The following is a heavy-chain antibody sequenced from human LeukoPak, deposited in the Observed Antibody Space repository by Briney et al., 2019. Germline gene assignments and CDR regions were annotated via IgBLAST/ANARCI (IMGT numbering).Heavy chain of an antibody. CDR3: ARDIEAAGLFLDY. D-gene: IGHD6-13*01. J-gene: IGHJ4*02. CDR2: MKYDGSEK. Sequence: GGSLRLSCAASGFTFSSYWMRWVRQAPGKGLEWVANMKYDGSEKYYVDSVKGRFTISRDNAKNSLYLQMNSLRAEDTAVYYCARDIEAAGLFLDYWGQGTLVTVSS. CDR1: GFTFSSYW. V-gene: IGHV3-7*01.